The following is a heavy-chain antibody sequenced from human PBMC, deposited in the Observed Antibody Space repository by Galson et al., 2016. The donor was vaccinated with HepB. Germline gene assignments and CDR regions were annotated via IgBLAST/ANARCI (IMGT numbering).Heavy chain of an antibody. CDR3: ARVSRNFYYDSSGYGYYYYMDV. J-gene: IGHJ6*03. Sequence: SETLSLTCSVSGDSISSGFDSWGWIRQPPGKGLQWIGTIYYNGSTYYNPSLKGRATTSVDTSKNRFSLKLSSVTAADTAVYYCARVSRNFYYDSSGYGYYYYMDVWGKGTTVTVSS. V-gene: IGHV4-39*01. D-gene: IGHD3-22*01. CDR2: IYYNGST. CDR1: GDSISSGFDS.